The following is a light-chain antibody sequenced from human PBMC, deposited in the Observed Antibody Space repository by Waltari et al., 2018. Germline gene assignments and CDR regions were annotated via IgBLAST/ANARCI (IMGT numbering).Light chain of an antibody. Sequence: EIVLTQSPATLSLSPGERATLSCRASQSVSNFLALYQQKPGQAPRLLIYHASKRATDIPDRFSGRGSGTDFTLTISSLEPGDSAVYYCQQRANWPPLTFGGGTRVEI. CDR3: QQRANWPPLT. J-gene: IGKJ4*01. CDR1: QSVSNF. V-gene: IGKV3-11*01. CDR2: HAS.